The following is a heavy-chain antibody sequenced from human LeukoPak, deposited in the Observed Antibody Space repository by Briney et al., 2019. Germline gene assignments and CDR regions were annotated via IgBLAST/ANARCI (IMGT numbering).Heavy chain of an antibody. CDR2: IKEDGSQK. CDR3: ARDPRYCSSTSCYAFDY. CDR1: GFSFSTYW. D-gene: IGHD2-2*01. Sequence: GGSLRLSCAPSGFSFSTYWMSWVRQAPGKGLEWVANIKEDGSQKYYVDSVKGRFTIFRDNAKNSLYLQMNSLRAEDTAVYYCARDPRYCSSTSCYAFDYWGQGTLVTVSS. J-gene: IGHJ4*02. V-gene: IGHV3-7*01.